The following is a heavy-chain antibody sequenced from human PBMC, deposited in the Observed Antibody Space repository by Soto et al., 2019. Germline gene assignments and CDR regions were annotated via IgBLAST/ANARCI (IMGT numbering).Heavy chain of an antibody. V-gene: IGHV4-30-4*01. CDR2: IYYSGST. Sequence: SETLSLTCTVSGGSISSGDYYWSWIRQPPGKGLEWIGYIYYSGSTYYNPSLKSRVTISVDTSKNQFSLKLSSVTAADTAVYYCAREGESSGWYGGNWFDPWGQGTLVTVYS. CDR1: GGSISSGDYY. J-gene: IGHJ5*02. CDR3: AREGESSGWYGGNWFDP. D-gene: IGHD6-19*01.